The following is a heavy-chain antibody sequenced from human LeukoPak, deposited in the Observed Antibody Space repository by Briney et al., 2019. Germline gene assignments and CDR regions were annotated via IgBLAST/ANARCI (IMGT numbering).Heavy chain of an antibody. CDR2: IQSDGSEK. CDR3: VRDGYNWNYDY. D-gene: IGHD1-1*01. Sequence: GGSLRLSCAASGFTFSDYGMHWVRQAPGKGLEWVAFIQSDGSEKSSADSVKGQFSISRDKSKNTLYLQMDSLRAEDTAVYYCVRDGYNWNYDYWGQGTLVTVSS. CDR1: GFTFSDYG. V-gene: IGHV3-30*02. J-gene: IGHJ4*02.